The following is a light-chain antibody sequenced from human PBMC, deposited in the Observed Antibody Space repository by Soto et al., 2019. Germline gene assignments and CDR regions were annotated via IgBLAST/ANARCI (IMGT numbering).Light chain of an antibody. CDR1: ETIAKNY. V-gene: IGKV3-20*01. CDR2: NAS. Sequence: EIVLTQSPGTLSLSPGERATLSCRASETIAKNYLAWFQQKPGQAPRHLIYNASNRPSGVPDRFSASGSGTDFTLTISRLEPEDFAVYYCHHYGSSPPYTFGQGTRVEIK. J-gene: IGKJ2*01. CDR3: HHYGSSPPYT.